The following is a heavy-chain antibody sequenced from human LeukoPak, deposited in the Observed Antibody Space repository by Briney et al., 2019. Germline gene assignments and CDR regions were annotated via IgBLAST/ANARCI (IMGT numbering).Heavy chain of an antibody. V-gene: IGHV4-4*07. D-gene: IGHD3-22*01. J-gene: IGHJ4*02. CDR3: ARSPYYDSSGYYLTYYFDY. CDR2: IYPSGST. CDR1: GGSISSYY. Sequence: SETLSLTCTVSGGSISSYYWSWIRQPAGKGLEWIGRIYPSGSTNYNPSLKSRVTMTVNTSKNQFSLKLSSVTAADTAVYYCARSPYYDSSGYYLTYYFDYWGQGTLVTASS.